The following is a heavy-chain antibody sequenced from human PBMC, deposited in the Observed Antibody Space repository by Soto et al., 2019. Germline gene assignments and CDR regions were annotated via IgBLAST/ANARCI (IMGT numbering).Heavy chain of an antibody. J-gene: IGHJ4*02. CDR2: ISVQRGHT. CDR1: GFTSGHYG. CDR3: ARDGDQWDRRYCEN. V-gene: IGHV1-18*01. Sequence: QVQLVQSAAELTKPGASVRVSCKASGFTSGHYGIIWVRQAPGQGLAWMGWISVQRGHTNYAHKFRGRVTMTTDTTTPTVSMELRDLTSDDTAVYYCARDGDQWDRRYCENSGQGTLVTVSS. D-gene: IGHD1-26*01.